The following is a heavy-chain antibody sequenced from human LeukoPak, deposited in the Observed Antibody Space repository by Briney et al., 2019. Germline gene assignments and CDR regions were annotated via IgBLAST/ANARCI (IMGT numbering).Heavy chain of an antibody. CDR1: GGSISSSSYY. J-gene: IGHJ4*02. CDR2: IYYSGST. CDR3: ARLKGVVVVPAATFDY. D-gene: IGHD2-2*01. V-gene: IGHV4-39*01. Sequence: PSETLSLTCTVSGGSISSSSYYWGWIRQPPGKGLEWIGSIYYSGSTYYNPSLKSRVTISVDTSKNQFSLKLSSVTAADTAVYYCARLKGVVVVPAATFDYWGQGTLVTVSS.